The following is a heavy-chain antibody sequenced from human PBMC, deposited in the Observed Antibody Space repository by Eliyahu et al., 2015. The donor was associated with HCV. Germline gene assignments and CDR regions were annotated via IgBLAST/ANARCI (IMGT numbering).Heavy chain of an antibody. CDR1: GGSITTYY. D-gene: IGHD6-19*01. Sequence: QVQLQESGPGLVKPSKTLSLTCTVSGGSITTYYWSWIRQPPGKGLEWIGYIHYSGSTNYNPSLKSRVTISIDTSKNQFSLNLTSVTAADTAMYYCASGGGGIAVTGTGGWFDPWGQGTLVTVSS. CDR3: ASGGGGIAVTGTGGWFDP. V-gene: IGHV4-59*01. CDR2: IHYSGST. J-gene: IGHJ5*02.